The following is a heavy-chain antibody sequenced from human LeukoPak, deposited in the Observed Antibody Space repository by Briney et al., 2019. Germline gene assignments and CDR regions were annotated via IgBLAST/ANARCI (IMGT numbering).Heavy chain of an antibody. CDR1: GFTFSNAW. J-gene: IGHJ4*02. CDR3: TTDRSYYDSSGYQEYYFDY. CDR2: IKSKTDGGTT. D-gene: IGHD3-22*01. V-gene: IGHV3-15*01. Sequence: PGGSLRLSCAASGFTFSNAWMSWVRQAPGKGLEWVGRIKSKTDGGTTDYAATVKGRFTISRDDSKNTLYLQMNSLKTEDTAVYYCTTDRSYYDSSGYQEYYFDYWGQGTLVTVTS.